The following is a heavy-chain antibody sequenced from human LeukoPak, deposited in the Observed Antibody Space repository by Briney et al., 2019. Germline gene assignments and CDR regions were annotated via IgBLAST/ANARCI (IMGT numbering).Heavy chain of an antibody. CDR2: ISVSGENT. Sequence: GGSLRLSCAASGFTFSSYSINWVRQAPGKGLQWVSTISVSGENTYYADSVKGRFTISRDISKSTLYLQMNSLRDEDTALYYCAKYGSGTYYNGLHWGQGTLVTVSS. J-gene: IGHJ4*02. V-gene: IGHV3-23*01. CDR1: GFTFSSYS. CDR3: AKYGSGTYYNGLH. D-gene: IGHD3-10*01.